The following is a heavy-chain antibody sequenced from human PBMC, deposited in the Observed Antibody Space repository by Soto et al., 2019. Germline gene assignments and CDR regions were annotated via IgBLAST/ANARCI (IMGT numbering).Heavy chain of an antibody. Sequence: GGSLRLSCAASGFTFSSYWMSWVRQAPGKGLEWVANIKQDGSEKYYVDSVKGRFTISRDNAKNSLYLQMNSLRAEDTAVYYCARLVPKYCSGGSCYSDYWGQGTLVTVSS. CDR3: ARLVPKYCSGGSCYSDY. D-gene: IGHD2-15*01. V-gene: IGHV3-7*01. CDR1: GFTFSSYW. J-gene: IGHJ4*02. CDR2: IKQDGSEK.